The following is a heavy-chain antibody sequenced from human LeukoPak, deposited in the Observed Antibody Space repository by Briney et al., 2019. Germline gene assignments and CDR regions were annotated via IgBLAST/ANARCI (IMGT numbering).Heavy chain of an antibody. J-gene: IGHJ6*03. V-gene: IGHV4-4*07. CDR1: GGSISTYY. CDR2: IYTSGST. Sequence: SETLSPTCTVSGGSISTYYWSWIRQPAGKGVEWIGRIYTSGSTDYNPSLRSRVTMSVDTSKNQFSLKMKSVTAADTAVYYCAREGGQWPAYYYYMDVWGKGTTVIVSS. CDR3: AREGGQWPAYYYYMDV. D-gene: IGHD6-19*01.